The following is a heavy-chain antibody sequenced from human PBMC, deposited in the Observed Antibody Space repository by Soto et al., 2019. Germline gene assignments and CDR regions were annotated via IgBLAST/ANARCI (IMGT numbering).Heavy chain of an antibody. CDR3: ARDSYSPRNCFDP. CDR2: INHSGST. CDR1: GGSFSGYY. V-gene: IGHV4-34*01. D-gene: IGHD5-18*01. Sequence: QVQLQQWGAGLLKPSETLSLTCAVYGGSFSGYYWSWIRQPPGKGLEWIGEINHSGSTNYNPSLKSRVTISVDTSKNQFSLKLSSVTAADTAVYYCARDSYSPRNCFDPWCQGTLVTVSS. J-gene: IGHJ5*02.